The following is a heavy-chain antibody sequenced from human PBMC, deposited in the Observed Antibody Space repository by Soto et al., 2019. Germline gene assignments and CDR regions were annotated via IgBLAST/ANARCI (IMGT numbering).Heavy chain of an antibody. CDR3: VRGEALWFGELCDY. J-gene: IGHJ4*02. D-gene: IGHD3-10*01. V-gene: IGHV3-30-3*01. CDR2: ISYDGSNK. Sequence: QVQLVESGGGVVQPGRSLRLSCAASGFTFSSYAMHWVRQATGKVLEWVAVISYDGSNKYYADSVKGRFTISRDNSKNTLYLQMNSLRAEDTAVYYCVRGEALWFGELCDYCGQGTLVTVSS. CDR1: GFTFSSYA.